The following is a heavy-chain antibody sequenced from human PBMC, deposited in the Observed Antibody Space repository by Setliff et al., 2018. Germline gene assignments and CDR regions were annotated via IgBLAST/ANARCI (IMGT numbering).Heavy chain of an antibody. CDR1: GYTFNNYG. Sequence: ASVKVSCKASGYTFNNYGVAWVRQAPGQGLDWMGWVTIYNGNTKYAQNLQGRLTLSTDRSTSTVYMELGSLTTDDTAIYYCSRLVRYCTTTTCQTLSGGEHWGPGTLVTVSS. CDR2: VTIYNGNT. J-gene: IGHJ1*01. V-gene: IGHV1-18*01. D-gene: IGHD2-8*01. CDR3: SRLVRYCTTTTCQTLSGGEH.